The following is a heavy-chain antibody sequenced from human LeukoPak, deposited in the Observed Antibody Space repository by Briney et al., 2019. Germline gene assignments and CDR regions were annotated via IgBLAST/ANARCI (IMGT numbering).Heavy chain of an antibody. J-gene: IGHJ6*03. CDR3: AKASLSPSSITMIRGVRSNYYYMDV. CDR2: ISYSSGSI. CDR1: GFTFDEYA. V-gene: IGHV3-9*01. Sequence: PGGSLRLSCAASGFTFDEYAMHWVRQAPGKGLEWVSGISYSSGSIGYVDSVKGRFTISRDNSKNTLYMQMFSLRAEDTAVYYCAKASLSPSSITMIRGVRSNYYYMDVWGKGTTVTISS. D-gene: IGHD3-10*01.